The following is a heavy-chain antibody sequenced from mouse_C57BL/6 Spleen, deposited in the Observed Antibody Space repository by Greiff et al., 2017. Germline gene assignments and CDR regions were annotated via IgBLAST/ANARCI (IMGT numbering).Heavy chain of an antibody. CDR3: ARRLTGYFDV. Sequence: QVQLQQPGAELVKPGASVKMSCKASGYTFTSYWITWVKQRPGQGRVWIGDIYPGSGSTNDNEKFKSKATLTVDTSSSPAYMQLSSLTSEDSAVYYCARRLTGYFDVWGTGTTVTVSS. D-gene: IGHD4-1*01. CDR1: GYTFTSYW. J-gene: IGHJ1*03. V-gene: IGHV1-55*01. CDR2: IYPGSGST.